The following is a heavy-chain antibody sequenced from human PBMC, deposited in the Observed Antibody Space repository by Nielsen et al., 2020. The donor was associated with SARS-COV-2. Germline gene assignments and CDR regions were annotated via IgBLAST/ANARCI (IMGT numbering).Heavy chain of an antibody. J-gene: IGHJ4*02. V-gene: IGHV3-23*01. D-gene: IGHD6-19*01. Sequence: WIRQPPGKGLEWVSAISGSGGSTYYADSVKGRFTISRDNSKNTLYLQMNSLRAEDTAVYYCAKEGDRAVAEQWGQGTLVTVSS. CDR3: AKEGDRAVAEQ. CDR2: ISGSGGST.